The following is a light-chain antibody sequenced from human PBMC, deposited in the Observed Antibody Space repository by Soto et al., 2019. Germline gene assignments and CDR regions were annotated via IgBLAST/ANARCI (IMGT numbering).Light chain of an antibody. CDR3: QQYGSSPGT. Sequence: EIVLTQSPGTLSLSPGERATLSCRASQSVRDSHLAWYQQKPGQAPSLLIYETSSRATGIPDRFRGSGSGTEFALTITRVEPEDVAMYFCQQYGSSPGTFGQGTKVKI. V-gene: IGKV3-20*01. CDR1: QSVRDSH. J-gene: IGKJ1*01. CDR2: ETS.